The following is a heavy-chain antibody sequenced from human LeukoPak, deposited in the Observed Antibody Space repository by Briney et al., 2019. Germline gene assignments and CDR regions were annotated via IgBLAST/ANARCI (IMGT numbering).Heavy chain of an antibody. D-gene: IGHD1-1*01. V-gene: IGHV3-23*01. CDR2: ISGSGGNT. Sequence: PGGSLRLSCVFSGFTFDNYGMTWVRQAPGKGLEWVSSISGSGGNTYYAASVKGRFTISRDNSKNTVFLQMNSLRAEDTAVYYCAARPGDGYWGQGTLVTVSS. CDR1: GFTFDNYG. J-gene: IGHJ4*02. CDR3: AARPGDGY.